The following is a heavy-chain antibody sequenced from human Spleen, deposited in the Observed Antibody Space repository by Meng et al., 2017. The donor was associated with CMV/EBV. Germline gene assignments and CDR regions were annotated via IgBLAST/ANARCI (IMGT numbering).Heavy chain of an antibody. CDR1: GFTFSSYW. Sequence: GESLKISCAASGFTFSSYWMHWVRQAPGKGLEWVSRINSDGSTTSYADSVKDRFTISRDNAKNTVYLQMNSLRAEDTAVYYCARVYCGGDCLYYYYYYGMDVWGQGTTVTVSS. CDR3: ARVYCGGDCLYYYYYYGMDV. D-gene: IGHD2-21*01. V-gene: IGHV3-74*01. J-gene: IGHJ6*02. CDR2: INSDGSTT.